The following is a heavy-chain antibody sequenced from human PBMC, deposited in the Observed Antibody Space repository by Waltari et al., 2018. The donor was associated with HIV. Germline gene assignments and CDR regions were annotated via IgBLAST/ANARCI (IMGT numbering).Heavy chain of an antibody. CDR2: INPDSGDT. CDR1: DDKSNPYF. D-gene: IGHD5-12*01. V-gene: IGHV1-2*06. CDR3: ARGEDISLTHLPPGFRLEF. Sequence: QTLLLQSASQVKTPGASVTLSCKASDDKSNPYFLSLLRQAPGQGFELLGRINPDSGDTTYSQTFKTRVTMTRDTSSASTYMELTRLTSADTAIYFCARGEDISLTHLPPGFRLEFWGHGTLVTVSS. J-gene: IGHJ4*01.